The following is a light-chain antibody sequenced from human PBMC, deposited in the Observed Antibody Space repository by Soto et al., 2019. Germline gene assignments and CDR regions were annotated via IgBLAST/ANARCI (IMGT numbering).Light chain of an antibody. Sequence: QSVLTQPPSDSGAPGQTVTIFCTGSSSNIGAGYDVHWYQQLPGTAPKLLIYGNSNRPSGVPDRFSGSKSGTSASLAITGLQAEDEADYYCQSYDSSLSGVVFGGGTKLTVL. CDR2: GNS. CDR1: SSNIGAGYD. J-gene: IGLJ2*01. V-gene: IGLV1-40*01. CDR3: QSYDSSLSGVV.